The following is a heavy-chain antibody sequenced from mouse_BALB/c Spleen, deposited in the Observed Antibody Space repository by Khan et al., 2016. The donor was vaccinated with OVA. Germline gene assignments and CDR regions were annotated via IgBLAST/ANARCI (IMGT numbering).Heavy chain of an antibody. D-gene: IGHD6-2*01. J-gene: IGHJ1*01. CDR2: INTYTGEP. CDR3: ARISSYWYTDV. V-gene: IGHV9-1*02. CDR1: GYTFTNYG. Sequence: QIQLVQSGPELKKPGETVKISCKASGYTFTNYGMNWVKQALGKGLKWMGWINTYTGEPTYADDFKGRFVFSLETSASTAYLQISNIKNEDMTTXFSARISSYWYTDVWGAGTTVTVSS.